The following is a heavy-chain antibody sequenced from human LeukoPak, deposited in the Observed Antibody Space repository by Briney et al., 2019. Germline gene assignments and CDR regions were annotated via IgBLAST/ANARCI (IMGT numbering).Heavy chain of an antibody. J-gene: IGHJ6*02. Sequence: SQTLSLTCAISGDSVSSNSAAWNWIRQSPSSGLEWLGRTYYRSKWYNDYAVSVKSRITINPDTSRNQFSLQLNSVTPEDTAVYYCARVGGQAYGMDVWGQGTTVTVSS. V-gene: IGHV6-1*01. CDR2: TYYRSKWYN. CDR3: ARVGGQAYGMDV. CDR1: GDSVSSNSAA.